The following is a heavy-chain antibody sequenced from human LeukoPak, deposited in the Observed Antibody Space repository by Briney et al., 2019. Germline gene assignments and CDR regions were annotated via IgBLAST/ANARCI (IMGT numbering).Heavy chain of an antibody. D-gene: IGHD6-13*01. J-gene: IGHJ4*02. CDR3: ARDSGMKQQLDYFDY. V-gene: IGHV1-46*01. CDR1: GYTFTSYY. Sequence: GAPVTVSRKASGYTFTSYYMHWVRQAPGQGLEWMGIINPSGGSTSYTQKFQGRVAMTRDTSTSTVYMELSSLRSEDTAVYYCARDSGMKQQLDYFDYWGQGTLVTVSS. CDR2: INPSGGST.